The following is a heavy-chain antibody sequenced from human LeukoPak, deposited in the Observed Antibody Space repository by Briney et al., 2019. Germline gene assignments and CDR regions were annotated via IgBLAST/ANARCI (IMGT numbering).Heavy chain of an antibody. Sequence: PGGSLRLSCAASGFTLTDFYMSWIRQAPGRGLEWISYISSSGSPIYYADSVKGRFTISRDNAKDSMYLQMSSLRAEDTAVYYCARTSSGWYYFDYWGQGTLVTVSS. V-gene: IGHV3-11*04. J-gene: IGHJ4*02. D-gene: IGHD6-19*01. CDR1: GFTLTDFY. CDR2: ISSSGSPI. CDR3: ARTSSGWYYFDY.